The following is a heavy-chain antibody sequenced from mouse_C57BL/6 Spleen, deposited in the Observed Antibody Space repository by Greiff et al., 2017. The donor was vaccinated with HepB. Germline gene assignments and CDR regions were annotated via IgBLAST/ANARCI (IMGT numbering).Heavy chain of an antibody. CDR1: GYTFTSYD. D-gene: IGHD2-14*01. CDR3: ARRRYGPFDY. J-gene: IGHJ2*01. CDR2: IYPRDGST. V-gene: IGHV1-85*01. Sequence: VMLVESGPELVKPGASVKLSCKASGYTFTSYDINWVKQRPGQGLEWIGWIYPRDGSTKYNEKFKGKATLTVDTSSSTAYMELHSLTSEDSAVYFCARRRYGPFDYWGQGTTLTVSS.